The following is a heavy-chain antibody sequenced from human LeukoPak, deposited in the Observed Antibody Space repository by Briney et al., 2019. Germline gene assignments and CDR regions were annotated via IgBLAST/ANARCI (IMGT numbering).Heavy chain of an antibody. V-gene: IGHV1-24*01. D-gene: IGHD6-13*01. CDR1: GDTLSELS. Sequence: ASVKVSCKVSGDTLSELSMHWVRQAPGKGLEWMGGFDPEDGETIYAQKFQDRVTMTEDASTDTAYMELRSLRSEDTAMYYCTAALSSRWFPFDPWGQGTLVIVSS. J-gene: IGHJ5*02. CDR2: FDPEDGET. CDR3: TAALSSRWFPFDP.